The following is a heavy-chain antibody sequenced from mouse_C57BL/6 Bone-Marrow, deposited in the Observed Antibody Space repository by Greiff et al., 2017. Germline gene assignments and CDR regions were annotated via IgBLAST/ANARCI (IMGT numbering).Heavy chain of an antibody. CDR2: SRNKANDYTT. Sequence: EVQRVESGGGLVQSGRSLRLSCATSGFTFSDFYMEWVRQSPGKGLEWIAASRNKANDYTTEYSASVKGRFIVSRDTSQSILYLQMNALRAEDTAIYYCAREGRYWYFDVWGTGTTVTVSS. V-gene: IGHV7-1*01. J-gene: IGHJ1*03. CDR1: GFTFSDFY. CDR3: AREGRYWYFDV.